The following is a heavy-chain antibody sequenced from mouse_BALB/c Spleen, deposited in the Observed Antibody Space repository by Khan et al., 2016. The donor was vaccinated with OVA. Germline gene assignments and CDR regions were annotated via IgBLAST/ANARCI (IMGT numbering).Heavy chain of an antibody. V-gene: IGHV3-2*02. CDR3: ARGNYYGYYVDY. CDR1: NYSITSGYA. J-gene: IGHJ2*01. CDR2: ISYSGGT. D-gene: IGHD1-1*01. Sequence: EVKLLESGPGLVKPSQSLSLTCTVTNYSITSGYAWNWIRQFPGNKLEWMGYISYSGGTSYNPSLKSRISITRDTSKNQFFLQLNTVTTEETATYYCARGNYYGYYVDYWGQGTPLTVSS.